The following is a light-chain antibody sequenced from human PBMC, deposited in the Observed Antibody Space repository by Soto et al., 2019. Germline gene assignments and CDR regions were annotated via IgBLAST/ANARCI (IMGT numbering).Light chain of an antibody. J-gene: IGKJ4*01. Sequence: EIVLTQSPATLSLSPGERATLSCRASQTVSSSLAWYQQKPGQAPRLLIYEASNRATGIPARFSATGSGADFTLTISSLEPEDFALYYCQQHINWPLTFGGGTKLDIK. CDR2: EAS. CDR1: QTVSSS. CDR3: QQHINWPLT. V-gene: IGKV3-11*01.